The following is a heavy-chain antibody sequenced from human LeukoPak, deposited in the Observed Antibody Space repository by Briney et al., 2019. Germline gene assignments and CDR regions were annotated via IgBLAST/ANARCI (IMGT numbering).Heavy chain of an antibody. CDR2: ISSSSSTI. D-gene: IGHD3-22*01. J-gene: IGHJ4*02. V-gene: IGHV3-48*04. CDR1: GFTFSSYS. Sequence: GGSLRLSCAASGFTFSSYSMNWVRQAPGKGLEWVSYISSSSSTIYYADSVKGRFTISRDNAKNSLYLQMNSLRAEDTAVYYCARHNTYYYDSSGYLFDCWGQGTLVTVSS. CDR3: ARHNTYYYDSSGYLFDC.